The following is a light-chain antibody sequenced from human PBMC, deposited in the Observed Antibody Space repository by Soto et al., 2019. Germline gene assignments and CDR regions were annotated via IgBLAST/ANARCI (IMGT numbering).Light chain of an antibody. CDR1: QSISSW. Sequence: DIQMPQSPSTLSASVGDRVTIACRASQSISSWLAWYQQKPGKAPKLLIYKASSLESGVPSRFSGSGSGTEFTLTTRSLQPDYFATYYCQQYTSYPWTFGQGTKAEIK. CDR3: QQYTSYPWT. V-gene: IGKV1-5*03. CDR2: KAS. J-gene: IGKJ1*01.